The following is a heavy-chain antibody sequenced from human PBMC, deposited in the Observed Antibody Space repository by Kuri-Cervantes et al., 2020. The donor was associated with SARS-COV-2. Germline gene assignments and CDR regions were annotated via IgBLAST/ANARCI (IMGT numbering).Heavy chain of an antibody. J-gene: IGHJ4*02. V-gene: IGHV1-2*02. CDR1: GYTFTTYG. CDR2: INPNSGGT. Sequence: ASVKVSCKASGYTFTTYGISWVRQAPGRGLEWMGWINPNSGGTTYAQKFQGRVTMTRDTSINTAYMELSRPRSDDTAVYYCARVRIDSIVTVPTNPFDFWGQGTLVTVSS. CDR3: ARVRIDSIVTVPTNPFDF. D-gene: IGHD2/OR15-2a*01.